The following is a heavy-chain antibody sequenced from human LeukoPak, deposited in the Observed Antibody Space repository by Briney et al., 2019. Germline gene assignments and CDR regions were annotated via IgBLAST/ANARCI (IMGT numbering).Heavy chain of an antibody. CDR2: ISSSSSTI. CDR3: AKMGVGSPLTPYDAFDI. D-gene: IGHD3-3*01. J-gene: IGHJ3*02. CDR1: GFTFSSYS. V-gene: IGHV3-48*01. Sequence: GGSLRLSCAASGFTFSSYSMNWVRQAPGKGLEWASYISSSSSTIYYAASVKGRFTISRDNAKNSLYLQMNSLRAEDTAVYYCAKMGVGSPLTPYDAFDIWGQGTMVTVSS.